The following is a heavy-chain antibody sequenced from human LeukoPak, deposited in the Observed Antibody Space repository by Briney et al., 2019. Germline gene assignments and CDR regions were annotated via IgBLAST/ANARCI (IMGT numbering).Heavy chain of an antibody. Sequence: GGSLRLSCAASGFTFSPYWMHWVRQAPGKGLVWVSRINSDGSSTDYADSVKGRFTISRDNSKNTLYVQMNSLRAEDTAVYYCARGMITFGGVIAQIDYWGQGTLVTVSS. CDR1: GFTFSPYW. V-gene: IGHV3-74*01. D-gene: IGHD3-16*02. J-gene: IGHJ4*02. CDR2: INSDGSST. CDR3: ARGMITFGGVIAQIDY.